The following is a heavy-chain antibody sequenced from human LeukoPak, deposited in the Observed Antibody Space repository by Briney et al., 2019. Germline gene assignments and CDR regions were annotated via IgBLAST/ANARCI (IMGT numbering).Heavy chain of an antibody. V-gene: IGHV3-33*01. CDR3: AGDSYDSSGYYYFSRGTFDY. D-gene: IGHD3-22*01. J-gene: IGHJ4*02. CDR1: GFTFSSYG. Sequence: GGSLRLSCAASGFTFSSYGMHWVRQAPGKGLEWVAVIWYDGSNKYYADSVKGRFTISRDNSKNTLYLQMNSLRAEDTAVYYCAGDSYDSSGYYYFSRGTFDYWGQGTLVTVSS. CDR2: IWYDGSNK.